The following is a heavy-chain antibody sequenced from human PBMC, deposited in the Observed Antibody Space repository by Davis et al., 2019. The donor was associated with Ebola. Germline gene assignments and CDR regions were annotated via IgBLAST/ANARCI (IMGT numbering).Heavy chain of an antibody. Sequence: GGSLRLSCVASGFTFSNAWMAWVRQAPGKGLEWVSTYGTSADTYYADSVKGRFTISRDNSKNTLYLQMNGLRVEDTAIYYCAKDNRNIWSEVWGQGTMVTVSS. CDR2: GTSADT. CDR3: AKDNRNIWSEV. CDR1: GFTFSNAW. D-gene: IGHD2/OR15-2a*01. J-gene: IGHJ3*01. V-gene: IGHV3-23*01.